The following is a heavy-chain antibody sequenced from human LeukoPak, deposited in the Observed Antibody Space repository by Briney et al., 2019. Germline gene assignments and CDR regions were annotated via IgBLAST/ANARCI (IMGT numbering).Heavy chain of an antibody. CDR2: INLNSGGT. J-gene: IGHJ5*02. CDR1: GYTFTGYY. D-gene: IGHD2-2*02. Sequence: ASVTVSCKASGYTFTGYYMHWVRQAPGQGLEWMGWINLNSGGTNYAQKFQGRVTMTRDTSISTAYMELSRLRSDDTAVYYCARAAVVVPAAIGYNWFDPWGQGTLVTVSS. CDR3: ARAAVVVPAAIGYNWFDP. V-gene: IGHV1-2*02.